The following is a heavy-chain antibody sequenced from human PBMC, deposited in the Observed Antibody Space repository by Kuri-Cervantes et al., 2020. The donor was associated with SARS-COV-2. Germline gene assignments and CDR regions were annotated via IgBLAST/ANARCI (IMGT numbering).Heavy chain of an antibody. CDR1: GFTFDDYT. V-gene: IGHV3-43*01. Sequence: GESLKISCAASGFTFDDYTMHWVRQAPGKGLEWVSLISWDGGSTYYADSVKGRFTISRDNSKNSLYLQMNSLRTEDTALYYCASTVRSTTRWYYMDVWGKGNTVTVSS. D-gene: IGHD2-15*01. CDR3: ASTVRSTTRWYYMDV. CDR2: ISWDGGST. J-gene: IGHJ6*03.